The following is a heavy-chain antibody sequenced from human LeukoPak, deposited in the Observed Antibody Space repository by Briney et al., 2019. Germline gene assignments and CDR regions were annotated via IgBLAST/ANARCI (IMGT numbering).Heavy chain of an antibody. CDR3: SRATMVRGVTTTDY. Sequence: GGSLRLSCTASGFTLGEYAMSWVRQAPGEGLEWGGFIGSKAYGGTTEYAASVNGRFTISRDDSRSIAYLQMNGQKTEDTAVYYCSRATMVRGVTTTDYWGQGILVTVSS. V-gene: IGHV3-49*04. J-gene: IGHJ4*02. CDR1: GFTLGEYA. D-gene: IGHD3-10*01. CDR2: IGSKAYGGTT.